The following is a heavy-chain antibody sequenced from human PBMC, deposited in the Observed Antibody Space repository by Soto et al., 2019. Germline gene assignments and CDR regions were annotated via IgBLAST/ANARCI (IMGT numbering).Heavy chain of an antibody. V-gene: IGHV1-18*01. CDR1: GYTFTSYG. J-gene: IGHJ5*02. D-gene: IGHD2-8*01. CDR3: AKVLKMLRFDP. CDR2: ISAYNGNT. Sequence: ASVKVSCKASGYTFTSYGISWVRQAPGQGLEWMGWISAYNGNTNYAQKLQGRVTMTTDTSTSTAYMELRSLRAEDTAVYYCAKVLKMLRFDPWGQGTLVTVSS.